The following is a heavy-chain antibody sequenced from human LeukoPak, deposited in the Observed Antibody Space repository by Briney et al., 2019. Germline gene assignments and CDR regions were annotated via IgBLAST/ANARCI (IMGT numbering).Heavy chain of an antibody. CDR3: AKDMVGASYGMDV. Sequence: GGSLRLSCAASGFTFSSYGMHWVRQAPGKGLEWVSAISWNSANVGYAGSVKGRFTISRDNAKNSLYLQMNSLRTEDTALYYCAKDMVGASYGMDVWGQGTTVTVSS. V-gene: IGHV3-9*01. CDR1: GFTFSSYG. D-gene: IGHD1-26*01. J-gene: IGHJ6*02. CDR2: ISWNSANV.